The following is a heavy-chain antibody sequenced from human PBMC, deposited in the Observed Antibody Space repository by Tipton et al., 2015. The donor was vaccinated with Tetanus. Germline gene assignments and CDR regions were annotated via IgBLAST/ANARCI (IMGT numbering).Heavy chain of an antibody. CDR2: ISHSGTT. CDR1: GGSFSGYY. D-gene: IGHD1-26*01. J-gene: IGHJ5*02. Sequence: TLSLTCAVYGGSFSGYYWSWIRQTPGKGLEWIGDISHSGTTAYNPSLKSRITVSVDASKNQFSLKLSSVTAADTAVYYCARGGGTVGSIPLYSWLDPWGQGTLVTVSS. CDR3: ARGGGTVGSIPLYSWLDP. V-gene: IGHV4-34*01.